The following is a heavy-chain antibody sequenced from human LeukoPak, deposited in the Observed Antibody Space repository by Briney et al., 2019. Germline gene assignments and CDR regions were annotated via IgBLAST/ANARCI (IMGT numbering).Heavy chain of an antibody. CDR1: GYSFDTHG. J-gene: IGHJ4*02. CDR2: IYPDDSDI. D-gene: IGHD3-10*01. V-gene: IGHV5-51*01. CDR3: ARGKREFPGSGSYSTHFEY. Sequence: GESLKISCEGSGYSFDTHGIGWVRQMPGKGLEWMGIIYPDDSDIRYSPSFQGQVTMSADKSIRTAYLHWSSLKASDTAMYYCARGKREFPGSGSYSTHFEYWGQGTLVTVSS.